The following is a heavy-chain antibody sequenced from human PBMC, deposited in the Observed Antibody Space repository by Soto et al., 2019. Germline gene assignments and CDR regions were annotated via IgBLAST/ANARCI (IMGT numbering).Heavy chain of an antibody. CDR2: ISAYNGNT. CDR3: ARDRDSSSWPDFDY. V-gene: IGHV1-18*04. CDR1: GYTFTSYG. J-gene: IGHJ4*02. Sequence: ASVKVSCKASGYTFTSYGISWVRQAPGQGLEWMGWISAYNGNTNYAQKLQGRVTMTTDTSTSTAYMELRSLRSDDTAVYYCARDRDSSSWPDFDYWGQGTLVTVPQ. D-gene: IGHD6-13*01.